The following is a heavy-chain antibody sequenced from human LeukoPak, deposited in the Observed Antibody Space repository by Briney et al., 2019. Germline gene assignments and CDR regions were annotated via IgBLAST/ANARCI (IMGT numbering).Heavy chain of an antibody. V-gene: IGHV4-39*01. J-gene: IGHJ5*02. Sequence: PSETLSLTCTVSGGSISSSSYYWGWIRQPPGKGLEWIGSIYYSGSTYYNPSLKSRVTISVDTSKNQFSLKLSSVTAADTAVYYCARHSNYGSGSYYRYWFDPWGQGTLVTVSS. CDR2: IYYSGST. D-gene: IGHD3-10*01. CDR3: ARHSNYGSGSYYRYWFDP. CDR1: GGSISSSSYY.